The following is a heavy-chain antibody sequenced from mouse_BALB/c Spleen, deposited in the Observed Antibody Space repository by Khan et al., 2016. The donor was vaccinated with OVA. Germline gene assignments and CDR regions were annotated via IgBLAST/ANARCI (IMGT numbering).Heavy chain of an antibody. D-gene: IGHD2-1*01. J-gene: IGHJ1*01. CDR3: ARSGGNFHWYFDV. V-gene: IGHV5-17*02. Sequence: EVMLVESGGGLVQPGGSRKLSCAASGFSFSSFGMHWVRQAPKKGLEWVAYMSSGSSTIYYVDTVKGRFTISRDNPKNTLFLQMTSIRSEDTATYYCARSGGNFHWYFDVWGAGTSVTVSS. CDR1: GFSFSSFG. CDR2: MSSGSSTI.